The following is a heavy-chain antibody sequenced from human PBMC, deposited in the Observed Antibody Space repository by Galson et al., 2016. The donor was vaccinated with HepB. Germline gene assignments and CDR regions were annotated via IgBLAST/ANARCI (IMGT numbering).Heavy chain of an antibody. Sequence: SLRLSCAASGFTFSSYAMSWVRQAPGKGLEWVSAISGGGGSTFYADSVKGRFTISRDNSKNTVYLQMNSLRAEDTAVYYCARGTYYSDSSGYPGPFDYWGQGTLVTVSS. J-gene: IGHJ4*02. CDR1: GFTFSSYA. V-gene: IGHV3-23*01. D-gene: IGHD3-22*01. CDR2: ISGGGGST. CDR3: ARGTYYSDSSGYPGPFDY.